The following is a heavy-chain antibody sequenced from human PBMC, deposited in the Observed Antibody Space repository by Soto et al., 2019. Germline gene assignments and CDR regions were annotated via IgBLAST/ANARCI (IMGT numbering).Heavy chain of an antibody. CDR2: ILSLESHK. D-gene: IGHD3-16*01. CDR1: VFNFSDYY. CDR3: ATGLKDASNRPSFES. Sequence: XGSLRLSCSCSVFNFSDYYMNWIRQTPVKGLEWVSSILSLESHKYYAASVMGRFSISRDNAKKSLFLQMNNLRAEDTGIYFCATGLKDASNRPSFESWGPGTPVSVSS. V-gene: IGHV3-11*01. J-gene: IGHJ4*02.